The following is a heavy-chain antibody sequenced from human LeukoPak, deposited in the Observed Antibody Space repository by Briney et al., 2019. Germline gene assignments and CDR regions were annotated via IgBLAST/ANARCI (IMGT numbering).Heavy chain of an antibody. V-gene: IGHV4-34*01. J-gene: IGHJ4*02. D-gene: IGHD6-13*01. CDR1: GGSFSGYY. CDR3: AREIVAAGSLDY. CDR2: INHSGST. Sequence: PSETLSLTCAVYGGSFSGYYWSWIRQPPGKGLEWIGEINHSGSTNYNPSLKSRVTISVDTSKNQFSLKLSSVTAADTAVYYCAREIVAAGSLDYWGQGTLVTVSS.